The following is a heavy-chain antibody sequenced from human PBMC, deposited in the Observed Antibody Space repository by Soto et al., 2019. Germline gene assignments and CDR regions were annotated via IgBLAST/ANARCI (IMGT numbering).Heavy chain of an antibody. V-gene: IGHV3-30*18. J-gene: IGHJ6*03. CDR2: ISYDGSNK. CDR1: GFTFSSYG. Sequence: GGSLRLSCAASGFTFSSYGMHWVRQAPGKGLEWVAVISYDGSNKYYADSVKGRFTISRDNSKNTLYLQMNSLRAEDTAVYYCAKDSHDYGDKISPLGNYYYYYYMDVWGKGTTVTVSS. D-gene: IGHD4-17*01. CDR3: AKDSHDYGDKISPLGNYYYYYYMDV.